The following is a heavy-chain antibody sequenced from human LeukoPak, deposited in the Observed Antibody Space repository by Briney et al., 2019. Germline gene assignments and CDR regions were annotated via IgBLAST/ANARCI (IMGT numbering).Heavy chain of an antibody. D-gene: IGHD5-18*01. J-gene: IGHJ4*02. CDR3: ARLGIQLWSLYYFDY. CDR2: IKQDGSEK. CDR1: GFTFSSYA. V-gene: IGHV3-7*01. Sequence: GGSLRLSCAASGFTFSSYAMSWVRQAPGKGLEWVANIKQDGSEKYYVDSVKGRFTISRDNAKNSLYLQMNSLRAEDTAVYYCARLGIQLWSLYYFDYWGQGTLVTVSS.